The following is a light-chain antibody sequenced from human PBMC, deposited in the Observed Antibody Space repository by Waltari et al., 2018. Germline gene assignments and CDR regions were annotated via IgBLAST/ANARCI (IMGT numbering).Light chain of an antibody. CDR3: SSFAASNTYV. Sequence: QSALTQPPSASGSPGQSVAISCTGTSSDVGTYNYVSWYQQHQGKAPKLVIYDVSKRPSGVPDRFSGSKSGNTASLTLSGLQAEDEADYYCSSFAASNTYVFGTGTKVTVL. CDR2: DVS. V-gene: IGLV2-8*01. CDR1: SSDVGTYNY. J-gene: IGLJ1*01.